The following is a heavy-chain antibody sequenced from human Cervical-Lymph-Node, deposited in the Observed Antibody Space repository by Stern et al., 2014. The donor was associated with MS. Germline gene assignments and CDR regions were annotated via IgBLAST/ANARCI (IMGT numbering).Heavy chain of an antibody. CDR1: GFTFSSYA. D-gene: IGHD6-13*01. J-gene: IGHJ4*02. CDR3: ARDSSSWYPEY. V-gene: IGHV3-30*01. CDR2: ISYDGSNK. Sequence: PASGFTFSSYAMPWVRQAPGKGLEWVAVISYDGSNKYYADSVKGRFTISRDNSKNTLYLQMNSLRAEDTAVYYCARDSSSWYPEYWGQGTLVTV.